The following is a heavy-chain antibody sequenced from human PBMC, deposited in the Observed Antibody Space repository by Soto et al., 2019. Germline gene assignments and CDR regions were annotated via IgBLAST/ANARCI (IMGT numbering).Heavy chain of an antibody. CDR3: ARGVPGY. V-gene: IGHV4-34*01. CDR2: INHTGST. CDR1: GGSFSGYY. Sequence: QVQLQQWGAGLLKPSETLSLTCAVYGGSFSGYYWCCVRQPPGKGLQWIGEINHTGSTNYNQSLKSRVTISVDTSKNQFSLKLNSVTAADTAVYYCARGVPGYWGQGTLVTVSS. J-gene: IGHJ4*02.